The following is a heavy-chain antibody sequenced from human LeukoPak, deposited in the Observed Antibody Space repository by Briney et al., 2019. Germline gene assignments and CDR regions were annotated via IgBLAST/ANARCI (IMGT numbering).Heavy chain of an antibody. CDR1: GFTFSNYP. Sequence: PGGSLRLSCVASGFTFSNYPMHWVRQAPGKGLEWVAVIWYDGSNKYYADSVKGRFTISRDNSKNTLYLQMNSLRAEDTAVYYCARDENLMGYTTPRLPFDYWGQGTLVTVSS. J-gene: IGHJ4*02. CDR2: IWYDGSNK. CDR3: ARDENLMGYTTPRLPFDY. D-gene: IGHD2-2*02. V-gene: IGHV3-33*08.